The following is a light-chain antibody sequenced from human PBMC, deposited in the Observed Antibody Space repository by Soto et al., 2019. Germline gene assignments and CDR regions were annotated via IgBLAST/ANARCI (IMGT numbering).Light chain of an antibody. Sequence: EIVMTQSPATLSLSPGERVTLSCRASQSVSSKLAWYQQKPGQAPRLLIYGTSIRDTDIPARFSGSGSGTECTLTISRLQSEDFASFYCQQYSNWPYTFGQGTKLEIK. CDR1: QSVSSK. CDR3: QQYSNWPYT. V-gene: IGKV3-15*01. J-gene: IGKJ2*01. CDR2: GTS.